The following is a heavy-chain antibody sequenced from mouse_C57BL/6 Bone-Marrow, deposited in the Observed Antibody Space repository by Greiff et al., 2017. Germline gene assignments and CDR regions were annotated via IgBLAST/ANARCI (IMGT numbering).Heavy chain of an antibody. CDR2: IYPGDGDT. CDR1: GYAFSSSW. V-gene: IGHV1-82*01. J-gene: IGHJ4*01. CDR3: ARSAMVDAMDY. Sequence: QVQLQQSGPELVKPGASVKISCKASGYAFSSSWMNWVKQRPGKGLVWIGRIYPGDGDTNYNGKFKGKATLTADKSSSTAYMQLSSLTSEDSAVYFCARSAMVDAMDYWGQGTSVTVSS. D-gene: IGHD2-1*01.